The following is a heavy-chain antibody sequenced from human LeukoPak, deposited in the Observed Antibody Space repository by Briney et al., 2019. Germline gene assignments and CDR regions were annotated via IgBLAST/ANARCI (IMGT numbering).Heavy chain of an antibody. Sequence: SETLSLTCAVYGGSFSGYYWSWIRQPPGKGLEWIGEINHSGSTNCNPSLKSRVTISVDTSKNQFSLKLSSVTAADTAVYYCARAGVAGPIDYWGQGTLVTVSS. J-gene: IGHJ4*02. V-gene: IGHV4-34*01. CDR1: GGSFSGYY. CDR2: INHSGST. D-gene: IGHD6-19*01. CDR3: ARAGVAGPIDY.